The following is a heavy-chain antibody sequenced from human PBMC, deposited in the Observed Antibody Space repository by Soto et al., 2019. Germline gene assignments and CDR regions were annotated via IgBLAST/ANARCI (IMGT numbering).Heavy chain of an antibody. CDR3: ATQPSTETRHFDY. CDR1: GFTFSSYA. V-gene: IGHV3-23*01. J-gene: IGHJ4*02. D-gene: IGHD4-17*01. Sequence: EVQLLESGGGLVQPGGSLRLSCAASGFTFSSYAMSWVRQAPGKGLEWVSAISGSGGSTYYADSVKGRFTISRDNSKNTLYPQMNTLRAEDTAVYYCATQPSTETRHFDYWGQGTLVTVSS. CDR2: ISGSGGST.